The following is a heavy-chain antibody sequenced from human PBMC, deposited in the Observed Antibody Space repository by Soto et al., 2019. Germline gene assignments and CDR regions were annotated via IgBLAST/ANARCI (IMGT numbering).Heavy chain of an antibody. CDR3: ATPEPRGYSLIY. CDR2: ISYDGSNK. CDR1: GFTFSSYA. D-gene: IGHD5-18*01. Sequence: GGSLRLSCAASGFTFSSYAMHWVRQAPGKGLEWVAVISYDGSNKYYADSVKGRFTISRDNSKNTLYLQINSLRAEDTAVYYCATPEPRGYSLIYWGQGTLVTVSS. J-gene: IGHJ4*02. V-gene: IGHV3-30-3*01.